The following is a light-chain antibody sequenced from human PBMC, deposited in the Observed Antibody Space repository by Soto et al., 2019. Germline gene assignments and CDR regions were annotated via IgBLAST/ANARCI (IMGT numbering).Light chain of an antibody. CDR1: QSVSSSY. J-gene: IGKJ3*01. CDR2: GAS. V-gene: IGKV3-20*01. Sequence: EIVLTQSPGTLSLSPGEKPTLSGRASQSVSSSYLAWYQQKPGQAPRLLIYGASSRATGIPDRFSGSGSGTDFTLTISRLEPEDFAVYYCQQYGSSPFTFGPGTKVDIK. CDR3: QQYGSSPFT.